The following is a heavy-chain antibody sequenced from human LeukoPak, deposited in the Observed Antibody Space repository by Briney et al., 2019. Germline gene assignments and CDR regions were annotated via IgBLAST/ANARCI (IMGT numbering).Heavy chain of an antibody. CDR3: ARSSSGSYSYFDY. Sequence: GASVKVSCKASGYTFTGYYMHWVRQAPGQGLEWMGWINPNSGGTNYAQKFQGRVTMTRDTSISTAYMELSSLRSEDTAVYYCARSSSGSYSYFDYWGQGTLVTVSS. V-gene: IGHV1-2*02. CDR2: INPNSGGT. J-gene: IGHJ4*02. D-gene: IGHD1-26*01. CDR1: GYTFTGYY.